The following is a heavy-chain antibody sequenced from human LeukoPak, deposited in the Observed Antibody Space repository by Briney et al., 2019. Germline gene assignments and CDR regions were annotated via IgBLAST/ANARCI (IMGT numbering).Heavy chain of an antibody. CDR3: ARGRGSHTRGYYYYGMDV. D-gene: IGHD1-26*01. J-gene: IGHJ6*02. CDR1: GFTFTSSA. V-gene: IGHV1-58*02. Sequence: GTSVKVSCKASGFTFTSSAMQWVRQARGQRLEWIGWIVVGSGNTNYAQKFQGRVTMTTDTSTGTAYMELRSLRSDDTAVYYCARGRGSHTRGYYYYGMDVWGQGTTVTVSS. CDR2: IVVGSGNT.